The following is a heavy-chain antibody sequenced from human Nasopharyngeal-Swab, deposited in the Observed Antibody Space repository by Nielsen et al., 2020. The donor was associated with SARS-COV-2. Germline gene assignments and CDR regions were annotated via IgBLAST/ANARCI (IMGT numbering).Heavy chain of an antibody. CDR2: ISSSSSTI. CDR3: ARGGRYSYGNYGMDV. Sequence: GESLKISCAASGFTFSSYSMNWVRQAPGKELEWVSYISSSSSTIYYADSVKGRFTISRDNAKNSLYLQMNSLRAEDTAVYYCARGGRYSYGNYGMDVWGQGTTVTVSS. D-gene: IGHD5-18*01. J-gene: IGHJ6*02. V-gene: IGHV3-48*04. CDR1: GFTFSSYS.